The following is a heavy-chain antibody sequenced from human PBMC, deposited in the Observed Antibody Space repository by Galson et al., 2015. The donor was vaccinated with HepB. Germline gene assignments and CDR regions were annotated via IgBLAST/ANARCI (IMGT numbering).Heavy chain of an antibody. Sequence: QVQLQESGPGLVKPSETLSLTCTVSGGSISSYYWSWIRQPPGKGLEWIGYIYYSGSTNYNPSLKSRVTISVDTSKNQFSLKLSSVTAADTAVYYCARAKRSVTHGAFDIWGQGTMVTVS. CDR1: GGSISSYY. CDR3: ARAKRSVTHGAFDI. D-gene: IGHD4-17*01. CDR2: IYYSGST. J-gene: IGHJ3*02. V-gene: IGHV4-59*01.